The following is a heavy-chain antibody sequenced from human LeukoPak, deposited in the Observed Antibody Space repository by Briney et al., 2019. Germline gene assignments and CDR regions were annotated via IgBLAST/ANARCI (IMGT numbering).Heavy chain of an antibody. CDR3: ARVPPRRAAHGTVFDY. CDR2: ITPNSGGT. J-gene: IGHJ4*02. CDR1: GYTFTGYY. V-gene: IGHV1-2*02. D-gene: IGHD6-13*01. Sequence: ASVKVSCKASGYTFTGYYMHWVRQAPGQGLEWMGWITPNSGGTNYAQKFQGRVTMTRDTSISTAYMELSRLRSDDTAVYYCARVPPRRAAHGTVFDYWGQGTLVTVSS.